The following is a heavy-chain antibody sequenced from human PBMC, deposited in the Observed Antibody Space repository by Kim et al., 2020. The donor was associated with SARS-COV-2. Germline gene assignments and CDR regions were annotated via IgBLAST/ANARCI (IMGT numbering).Heavy chain of an antibody. CDR3: AGFSSPTDFDY. V-gene: IGHV1-2*02. Sequence: TNYAQKFQGRVTMTRDTSISTAYRELSRLRSDDTAVYYCAGFSSPTDFDYWGQGTLVTVSS. D-gene: IGHD6-13*01. CDR2: T. J-gene: IGHJ4*02.